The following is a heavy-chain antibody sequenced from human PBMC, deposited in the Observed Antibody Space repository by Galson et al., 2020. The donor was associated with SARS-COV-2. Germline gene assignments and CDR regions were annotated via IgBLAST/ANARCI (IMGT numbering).Heavy chain of an antibody. CDR2: ISSSSSYI. D-gene: IGHD3-9*01. CDR1: GFTFSSYS. J-gene: IGHJ6*02. CDR3: ARGLTGPYYGMDV. Sequence: GGSLRLSCAASGFTFSSYSMNWVRQAPGKGLEWVSSISSSSSYIYYADSVKGRFTISRDNAKNSLYLQMNSLRVEDTAVYYCARGLTGPYYGMDVWGQGTTVTVSS. V-gene: IGHV3-21*01.